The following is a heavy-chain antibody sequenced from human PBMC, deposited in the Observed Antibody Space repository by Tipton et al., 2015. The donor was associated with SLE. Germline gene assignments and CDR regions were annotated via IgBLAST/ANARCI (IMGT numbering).Heavy chain of an antibody. Sequence: TLSLTCTVSGDSISGQYWSWIRQPPGKGLEWIGYIYYSGSTNYNPSLQSRVTISVDTSKNQFSLKLSSVTAADTAVYYCARGYISWYDWFDPWGQGTLVTVSS. D-gene: IGHD6-13*01. CDR3: ARGYISWYDWFDP. CDR1: GDSISGQY. CDR2: IYYSGST. J-gene: IGHJ5*02. V-gene: IGHV4-59*11.